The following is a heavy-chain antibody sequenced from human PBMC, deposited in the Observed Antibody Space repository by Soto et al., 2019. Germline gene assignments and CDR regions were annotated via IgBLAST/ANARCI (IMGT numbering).Heavy chain of an antibody. CDR1: GFTFSSYA. J-gene: IGHJ4*02. CDR2: ISGSGGTA. D-gene: IGHD3-10*01. V-gene: IGHV3-23*01. CDR3: AKGRGQNLNFDY. Sequence: EVQLLESGGGSVQPGGSLRLSCAASGFTFSSYAMHWVRRPPGKGLEWVSSISGSGGTAYYADSVNGRFSISRDSLVNTLYLQMNSLRAEDTAVYYCAKGRGQNLNFDYWGQGTLVSVSP.